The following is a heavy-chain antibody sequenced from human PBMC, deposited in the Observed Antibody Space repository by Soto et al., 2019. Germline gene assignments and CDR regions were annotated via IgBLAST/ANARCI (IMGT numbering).Heavy chain of an antibody. J-gene: IGHJ3*02. Sequence: EWVGRIKSKTDGGTTDYAAPVKGRFTISRDDSKNTLYLQMNSLKTEDTAVYYCTTGRPDGYYYGSGSYRYDAFDIWGQGT. D-gene: IGHD3-10*01. V-gene: IGHV3-15*07. CDR3: TTGRPDGYYYGSGSYRYDAFDI. CDR2: IKSKTDGGTT.